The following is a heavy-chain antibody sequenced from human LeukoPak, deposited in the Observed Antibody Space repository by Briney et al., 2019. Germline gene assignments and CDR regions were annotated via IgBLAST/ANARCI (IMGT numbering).Heavy chain of an antibody. Sequence: SETLSLTCAVSGYSISSSNYWAWIRQPPGKGLEWIGHIYYSGSIYYNPSLKSRVTMSVDTSKNQFSLKLSSVTAVDTAVYYCARVRQGGLRYFDWLLSRPTNWFDPWGQGTLVTVSS. CDR3: ARVRQGGLRYFDWLLSRPTNWFDP. CDR2: IYYSGSI. J-gene: IGHJ5*02. CDR1: GYSISSSNY. V-gene: IGHV4-28*05. D-gene: IGHD3-9*01.